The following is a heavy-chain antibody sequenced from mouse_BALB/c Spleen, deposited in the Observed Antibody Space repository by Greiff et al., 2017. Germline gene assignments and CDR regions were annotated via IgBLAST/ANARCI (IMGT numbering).Heavy chain of an antibody. Sequence: VQLQESGAELVRPGSSVKISCKASGYAFSSYWMNWVKQRPGQGLEWIGQIYPGDGDTNYNGKFKGKATLTADKSSSTAYMQLSSLTSEDSAVYFCARGLQVDYWGQGTTLTVSS. CDR3: ARGLQVDY. J-gene: IGHJ2*01. CDR1: GYAFSSYW. D-gene: IGHD2-13*01. CDR2: IYPGDGDT. V-gene: IGHV1-80*01.